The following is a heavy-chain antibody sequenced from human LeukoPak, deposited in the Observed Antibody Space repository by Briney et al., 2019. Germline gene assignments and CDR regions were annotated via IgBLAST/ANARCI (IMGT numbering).Heavy chain of an antibody. CDR2: INPNSGGT. D-gene: IGHD3-22*01. Sequence: ASVKVSCKASGYTFTGYYMHWVRQAPGQGLEWMGRINPNSGGTNYAQKSQGRVTMTRDTSISTAYMELSRLSSDDTAVYYCARGGVVVIGDFDYWGQGTLVTVSS. V-gene: IGHV1-2*06. J-gene: IGHJ4*02. CDR1: GYTFTGYY. CDR3: ARGGVVVIGDFDY.